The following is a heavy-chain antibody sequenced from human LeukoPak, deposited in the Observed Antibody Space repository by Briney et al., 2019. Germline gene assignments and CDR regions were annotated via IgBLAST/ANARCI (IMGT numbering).Heavy chain of an antibody. D-gene: IGHD2-2*01. Sequence: GGSLRLSCAASEFTFSTYEMNWVRQAPGKGLEWVSYISSSGSTIYYADSVKGRFTISRDNAKNSLYLQMNSLRAEDTAVYYCARGYCSSTSCYFPYDYWGQGTLVTVSS. CDR2: ISSSGSTI. CDR3: ARGYCSSTSCYFPYDY. V-gene: IGHV3-48*03. CDR1: EFTFSTYE. J-gene: IGHJ4*02.